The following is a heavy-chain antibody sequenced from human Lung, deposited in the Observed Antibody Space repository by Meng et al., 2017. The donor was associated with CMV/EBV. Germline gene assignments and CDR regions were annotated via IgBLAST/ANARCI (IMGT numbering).Heavy chain of an antibody. Sequence: GXSXKISXKGSGYSFTSYWIGWVRQMPGKGLEWMGIIYPGDSDTRYSPSFQGQVTISADKSINTAYLQWSSLKASDTAMYYCARQVVPAAKANYYYYYGMDVWGQGTTVXVSS. J-gene: IGHJ6*02. V-gene: IGHV5-51*01. CDR3: ARQVVPAAKANYYYYYGMDV. CDR2: IYPGDSDT. D-gene: IGHD2-2*01. CDR1: GYSFTSYW.